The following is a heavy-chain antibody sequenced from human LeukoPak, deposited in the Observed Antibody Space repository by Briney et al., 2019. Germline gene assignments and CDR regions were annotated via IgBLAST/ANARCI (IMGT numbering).Heavy chain of an antibody. CDR2: ISSSTNYK. Sequence: GGSLRLSCAASGFTFSSYSMNWVRQAPGKGLEWVSSISSSTNYKYYADSVKGRFTISRDNAKNSLYLQMNSLRAEDTAVYYCAPSIVGATIYLDYWGQGTLVTVSS. CDR3: APSIVGATIYLDY. V-gene: IGHV3-21*04. J-gene: IGHJ4*02. CDR1: GFTFSSYS. D-gene: IGHD1-26*01.